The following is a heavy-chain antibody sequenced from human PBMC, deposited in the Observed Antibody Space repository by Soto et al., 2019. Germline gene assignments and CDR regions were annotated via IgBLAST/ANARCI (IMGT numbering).Heavy chain of an antibody. CDR1: VYTFTSYG. V-gene: IGHV1-18*01. CDR3: ARDAGVSGELYY. J-gene: IGHJ4*02. D-gene: IGHD3-16*01. Sequence: QFQLVHSGAEVKKPGASVKVSCKASVYTFTSYGISWVRQAHGQGREWMGGISAYNGNTNYAQKLQGRVTMTTDTSKSKAYMELRSLRSDDTDVYYCARDAGVSGELYYWGQGTLFTVSS. CDR2: ISAYNGNT.